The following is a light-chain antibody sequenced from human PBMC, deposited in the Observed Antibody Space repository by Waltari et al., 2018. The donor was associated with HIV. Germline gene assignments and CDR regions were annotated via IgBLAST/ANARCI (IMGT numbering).Light chain of an antibody. Sequence: QSALTQPASVSGSPGQSITISCTGTSSDVGSYNLVSWYQQHPGKAPKLMIYEGSRRPSGVSNRFLGSKSGNTASRTISGLQAEDEADYYCCSYAGSSTLVFGGGTKLTVL. CDR2: EGS. V-gene: IGLV2-23*01. J-gene: IGLJ3*02. CDR3: CSYAGSSTLV. CDR1: SSDVGSYNL.